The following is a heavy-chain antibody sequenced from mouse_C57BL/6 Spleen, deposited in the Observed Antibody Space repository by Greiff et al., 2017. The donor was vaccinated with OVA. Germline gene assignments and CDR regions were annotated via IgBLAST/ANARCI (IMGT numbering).Heavy chain of an antibody. J-gene: IGHJ4*01. V-gene: IGHV1-50*01. CDR2: IDPSDSYT. CDR1: GYTFTSYW. D-gene: IGHD2-14*01. CDR3: ARSQEGTEAMDY. Sequence: QVQLQQPGAELVKPGASVKLSCKASGYTFTSYWMQWVKQRPGQGLEWIGEIDPSDSYTNYNQKFKDKATLTADKSSSTAYMQLSSLTYEDSAVYYCARSQEGTEAMDYWGQGTSVTVSS.